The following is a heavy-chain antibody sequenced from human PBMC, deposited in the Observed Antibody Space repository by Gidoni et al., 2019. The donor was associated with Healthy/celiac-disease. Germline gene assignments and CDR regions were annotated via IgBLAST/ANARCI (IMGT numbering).Heavy chain of an antibody. CDR1: A. V-gene: IGHV3-30-3*01. D-gene: IGHD2-21*02. Sequence: AIRGVRQAPGKGLEWVAVISYDGSNKYYADSVKGRFTISRDNSKNTLYLQMNSLRAEDTAVYYCASCRVVTATLDDAFDIWGQGTMVTVSS. CDR2: ISYDGSNK. J-gene: IGHJ3*02. CDR3: ASCRVVTATLDDAFDI.